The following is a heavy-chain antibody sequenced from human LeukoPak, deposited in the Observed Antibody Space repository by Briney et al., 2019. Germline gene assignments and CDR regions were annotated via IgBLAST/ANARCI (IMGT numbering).Heavy chain of an antibody. Sequence: PGGSLRLSCAASGFTFSSYSMNWVRQAPGKGLEWVSSISSSSSYIYYADSVKGRFTISRDNAKNSLYLQMNSLGAEDTAVYYCARVRYSLGAFDIWGQGTMVTVSS. J-gene: IGHJ3*02. D-gene: IGHD2-15*01. CDR3: ARVRYSLGAFDI. CDR2: ISSSSSYI. CDR1: GFTFSSYS. V-gene: IGHV3-21*01.